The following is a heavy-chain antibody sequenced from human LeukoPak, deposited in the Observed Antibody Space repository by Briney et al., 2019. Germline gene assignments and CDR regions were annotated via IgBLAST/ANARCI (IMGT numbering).Heavy chain of an antibody. D-gene: IGHD3-3*01. Sequence: SETLSLTCAVYGGSFSGYYWSWIRQPPGKGLEWIGEINHSGSTNYNPSLKSRVTISVDRSKNQFSLKLSSVTAADTAVYYCARDGTHYLDYDFWSGYYAYWGQGTLVTVSS. CDR3: ARDGTHYLDYDFWSGYYAY. J-gene: IGHJ4*02. V-gene: IGHV4-34*01. CDR1: GGSFSGYY. CDR2: INHSGST.